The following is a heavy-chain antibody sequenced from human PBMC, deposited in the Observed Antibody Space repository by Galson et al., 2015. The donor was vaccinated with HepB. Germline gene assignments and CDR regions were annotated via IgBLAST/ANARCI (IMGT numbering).Heavy chain of an antibody. CDR3: ARTAAAGPFDY. J-gene: IGHJ4*02. Sequence: TLSLTCTVSGGSISSGGYYWSWIRQHPGKGLEWIGYIYYSGSTYYNPSLKSRVTISVDTSKNQFSLKLSSVTAADTAVYYCARTAAAGPFDYWGQGTLVTVSS. V-gene: IGHV4-31*03. CDR2: IYYSGST. CDR1: GGSISSGGYY. D-gene: IGHD6-13*01.